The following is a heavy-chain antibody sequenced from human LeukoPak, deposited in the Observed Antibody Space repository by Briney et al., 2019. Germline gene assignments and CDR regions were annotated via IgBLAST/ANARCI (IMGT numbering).Heavy chain of an antibody. CDR2: ISSSSSDI. CDR3: ARAKPKNMVRGLIMRRESRYYFDY. J-gene: IGHJ4*02. Sequence: PGGSLRLSCAASGFTFSSYSMNWVRQAPGKGLEWVSSISSSSSDIYYADSVKGRFTISRANAKNSLYLQMNSLRAEDTAVYYCARAKPKNMVRGLIMRRESRYYFDYWGQGTLVTVSS. CDR1: GFTFSSYS. V-gene: IGHV3-21*01. D-gene: IGHD3-10*01.